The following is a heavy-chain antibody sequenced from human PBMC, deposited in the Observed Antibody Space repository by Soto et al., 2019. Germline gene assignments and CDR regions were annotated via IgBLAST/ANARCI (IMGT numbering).Heavy chain of an antibody. V-gene: IGHV2-70*04. CDR2: IDWDDDK. J-gene: IGHJ4*02. CDR3: ARTAGYYRGRHLDF. Sequence: SGPTLVNPTQTLTLTCTFSGFSLRTTGMRVSWIRQPPGKALEWLARIDWDDDKFYSTSLKTRLTISKDTSENQVVLTMTNMDPVDTATYYCARTAGYYRGRHLDFWGQGTLVTVSS. CDR1: GFSLRTTGMR. D-gene: IGHD3-10*01.